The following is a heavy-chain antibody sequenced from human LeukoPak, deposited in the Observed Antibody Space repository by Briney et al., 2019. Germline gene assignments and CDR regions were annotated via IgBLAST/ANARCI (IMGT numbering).Heavy chain of an antibody. CDR2: INTNTGKP. D-gene: IGHD2-2*01. J-gene: IGHJ4*02. Sequence: ASVKVSCKASGYTFTSYGFSWVRQAPGQGLEWMGWINTNTGKPTYAQGFTGRFVFSLDSSVSTAYLQINSLNAEGTAVYYCARAASLDYWGQGTLVTVSS. CDR3: ARAASLDY. V-gene: IGHV7-4-1*02. CDR1: GYTFTSYG.